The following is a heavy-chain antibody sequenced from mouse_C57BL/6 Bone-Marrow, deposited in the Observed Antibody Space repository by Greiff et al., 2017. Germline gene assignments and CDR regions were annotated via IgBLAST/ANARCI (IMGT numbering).Heavy chain of an antibody. CDR2: ISSGSSTI. J-gene: IGHJ2*01. CDR1: GFTFSDYG. V-gene: IGHV5-17*01. D-gene: IGHD2-10*02. Sequence: EVHLVESGGGLVKPGGSLKLSCAASGFTFSDYGMHWVRQAPEKGLEWVAYISSGSSTIYYADTVKGRFTISRDNAKNTLFLQMTSLRSEDTAMYYCARMALVSPYYFDYWGQGTTLTVSS. CDR3: ARMALVSPYYFDY.